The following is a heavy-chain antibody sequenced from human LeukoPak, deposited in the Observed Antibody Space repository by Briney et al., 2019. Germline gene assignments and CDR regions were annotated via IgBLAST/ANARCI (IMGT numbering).Heavy chain of an antibody. V-gene: IGHV4-30-4*08. CDR2: IYYSGST. CDR1: GGSISSGDYY. Sequence: SQTLSLTCTVSGGSISSGDYYWSWIRQPPGKGLEWIGYIYYSGSTYYNPSLKSRVTISVDTSKNQFSLKLSSVTAADTAVYYCASETSSGWHQSVHYWGQGTLVTVSS. D-gene: IGHD6-19*01. J-gene: IGHJ4*02. CDR3: ASETSSGWHQSVHY.